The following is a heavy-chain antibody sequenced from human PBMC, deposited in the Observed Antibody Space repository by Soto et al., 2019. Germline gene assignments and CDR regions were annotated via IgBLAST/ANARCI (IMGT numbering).Heavy chain of an antibody. Sequence: QVQLVQSGAEVKKPGASVKVSCKASGYTFTGYYMHWVRQAPGQGLEWMGWINPNSGGTNYAQKFQGWVTKTRDPFISTAYMELSRLRSDDTAVYYCARGVATLSYDYYGMDVWGQGTTVTVSS. J-gene: IGHJ6*02. V-gene: IGHV1-2*04. CDR2: INPNSGGT. D-gene: IGHD2-15*01. CDR1: GYTFTGYY. CDR3: ARGVATLSYDYYGMDV.